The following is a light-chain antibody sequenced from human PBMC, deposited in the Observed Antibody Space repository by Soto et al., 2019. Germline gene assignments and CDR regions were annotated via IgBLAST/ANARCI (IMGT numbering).Light chain of an antibody. CDR1: SGDFGDYY. J-gene: IGLJ3*02. CDR3: CSNAGSYAKV. V-gene: IGLV2-11*01. Sequence: QSALTQPRSVSGSPGQSVTISCTGTSGDFGDYYVSWYQHHPGKAPRLMIYDVTKRPSGVPDRFSGSKSGNTASLTISGLQAEDDADYYCCSNAGSYAKVFGGGTKVTVL. CDR2: DVT.